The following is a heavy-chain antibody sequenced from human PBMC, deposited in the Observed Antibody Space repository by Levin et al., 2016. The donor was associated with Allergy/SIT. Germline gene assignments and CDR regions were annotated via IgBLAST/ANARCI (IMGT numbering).Heavy chain of an antibody. Sequence: WIRQPPGKGLEWVANIKQDGSEKYYVDSVKGRFTISRDNAKNSLYLQMNSLRAEDTAVYYCARRPPPTREYNWNYHNFDYWGQGTLVTVSS. V-gene: IGHV3-7*03. CDR2: IKQDGSEK. D-gene: IGHD1-7*01. CDR3: ARRPPPTREYNWNYHNFDY. J-gene: IGHJ4*02.